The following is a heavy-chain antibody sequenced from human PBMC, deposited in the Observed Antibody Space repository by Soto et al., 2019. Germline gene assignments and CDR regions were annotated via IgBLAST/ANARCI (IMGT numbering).Heavy chain of an antibody. Sequence: SETLSLTCTVSGGSISNNHYYWSWIRQPPGKGLEWIGYIYYSGSTNYNPSLKSRVTISVDTSKNQFSLKLSSVTAADTAVYYCARDRWGSSDFDYWGQGTLVTVSS. J-gene: IGHJ4*02. V-gene: IGHV4-61*01. CDR2: IYYSGST. CDR1: GGSISNNHYY. D-gene: IGHD3-16*01. CDR3: ARDRWGSSDFDY.